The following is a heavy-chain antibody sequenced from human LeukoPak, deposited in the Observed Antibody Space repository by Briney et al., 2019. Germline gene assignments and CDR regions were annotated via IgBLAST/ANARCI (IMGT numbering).Heavy chain of an antibody. J-gene: IGHJ4*02. D-gene: IGHD5-12*01. Sequence: SETLSLTCAVYGGSFSGYYWSWIRQPPGKGLEWIGYIYYSGSTNYNPSLKSRVTISVDTSKNQFSLKLSSVTAADTAVYYCARGPNGYDSPDYWGQGTLVTVSS. CDR3: ARGPNGYDSPDY. CDR1: GGSFSGYY. V-gene: IGHV4-59*01. CDR2: IYYSGST.